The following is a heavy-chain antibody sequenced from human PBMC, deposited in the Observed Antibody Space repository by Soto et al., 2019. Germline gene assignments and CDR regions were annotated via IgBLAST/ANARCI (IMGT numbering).Heavy chain of an antibody. CDR3: ARDLGWAFDS. D-gene: IGHD6-19*01. J-gene: IGHJ4*02. CDR2: INPSGGST. Sequence: ASVKVSCKASGYTFTSYYMHWVRQAPGQGLEWMGIINPSGGSTSYAQKFQGRVTMTRDTSTSTAYMELRSLTDEDTAVYYCARDLGWAFDSWGKGTLVTVSS. V-gene: IGHV1-46*01. CDR1: GYTFTSYY.